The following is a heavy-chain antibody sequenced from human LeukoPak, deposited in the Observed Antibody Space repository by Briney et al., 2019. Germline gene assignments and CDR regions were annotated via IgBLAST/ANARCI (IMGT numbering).Heavy chain of an antibody. Sequence: GGSLRLSCAASGFTFSSYSMNWVRQAPGKGLEWVSSISSSSSYIYYADSVKGRFTISRDNSKNTLYLQMNSLRAEDTAVYYCARDRWGRQQLVQDAFDIWGQGTMVTVSS. J-gene: IGHJ3*02. V-gene: IGHV3-21*01. CDR1: GFTFSSYS. CDR3: ARDRWGRQQLVQDAFDI. D-gene: IGHD6-13*01. CDR2: ISSSSSYI.